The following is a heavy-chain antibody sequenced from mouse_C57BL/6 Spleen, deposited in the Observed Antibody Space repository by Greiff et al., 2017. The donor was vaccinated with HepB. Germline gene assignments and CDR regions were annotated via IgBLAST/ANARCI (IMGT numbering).Heavy chain of an antibody. CDR1: GFTFSSYA. V-gene: IGHV5-9-1*02. D-gene: IGHD1-1*01. J-gene: IGHJ4*01. Sequence: EVKLMESGEGLVKPGGSLKLSCAASGFTFSSYAMSWVRQTPEKRLEWVAYISSGGDYIYYADTVKGRFTISRDNARNTLYLQMSSLKSEDTAMYYCTRDTVVEAMDYWGQGTSVTVSS. CDR3: TRDTVVEAMDY. CDR2: ISSGGDYI.